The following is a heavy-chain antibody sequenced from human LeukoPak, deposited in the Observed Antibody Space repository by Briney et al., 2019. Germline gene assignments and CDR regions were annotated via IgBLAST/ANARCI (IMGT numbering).Heavy chain of an antibody. CDR3: ARANVVGAFDI. Sequence: ASVKVSCKASGHTFTSYGISWVRQAPGHGLEWMGWISAYNGNTNYAQKLQGRVTMTTDTSTSTAYMELSSRRSEDTAGYYCARANVVGAFDIWGQGTRVTVSS. D-gene: IGHD2-2*01. CDR2: ISAYNGNT. CDR1: GHTFTSYG. J-gene: IGHJ3*02. V-gene: IGHV1-18*01.